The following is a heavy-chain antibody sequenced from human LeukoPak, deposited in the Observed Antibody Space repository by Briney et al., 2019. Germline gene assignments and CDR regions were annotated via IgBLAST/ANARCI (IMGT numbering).Heavy chain of an antibody. CDR1: GFTFSSYS. CDR3: ARDGGWYYYDSSGYYDY. V-gene: IGHV3-48*01. Sequence: PGGSLRLSCAASGFTFSSYSMNWVRQAPGKGLEWVSYISSSSSTIYYADSVKGRFTISRDNAKNSLYLQMNSLRAEDTAVYYCARDGGWYYYDSSGYYDYWGQGTLVTVSS. D-gene: IGHD3-22*01. J-gene: IGHJ4*02. CDR2: ISSSSSTI.